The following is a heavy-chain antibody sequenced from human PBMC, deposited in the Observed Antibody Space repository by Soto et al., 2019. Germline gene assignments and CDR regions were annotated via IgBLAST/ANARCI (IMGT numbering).Heavy chain of an antibody. J-gene: IGHJ4*02. Sequence: PSETLSLTCTVSGVSISSYYWSWIRQPPGKGLEWIGYIYYSGSTYYNPSLKSRVTISVDRSKNQFSLKLSSVTAADTAVYYCASSHAGAHITAAVHWGQGTLVTVSS. CDR1: GVSISSYY. CDR3: ASSHAGAHITAAVH. CDR2: IYYSGST. V-gene: IGHV4-59*12. D-gene: IGHD6-13*01.